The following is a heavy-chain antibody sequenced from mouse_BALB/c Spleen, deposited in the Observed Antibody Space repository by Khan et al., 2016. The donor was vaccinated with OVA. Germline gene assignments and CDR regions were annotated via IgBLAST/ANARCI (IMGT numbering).Heavy chain of an antibody. J-gene: IGHJ2*01. D-gene: IGHD1-3*01. CDR1: GFSLTSYG. CDR2: IWAGGST. CDR3: ARLEDI. V-gene: IGHV2-9*02. Sequence: QVQLKQSGPGLVAPSQSLSITCTVSGFSLTSYGVHWVSQPPGKGLEWLGVIWAGGSTNYNSALLSSMSISKDNSKNQDFLKMNSLQTDDTAMYYCARLEDIWGQGTTLTVSS.